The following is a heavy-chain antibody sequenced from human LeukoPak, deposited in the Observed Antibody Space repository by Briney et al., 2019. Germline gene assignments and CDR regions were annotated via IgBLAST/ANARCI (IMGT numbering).Heavy chain of an antibody. CDR1: GGTFSTYA. V-gene: IGHV1-69*05. CDR2: IVPIFGTA. CDR3: ANHYSSRSD. D-gene: IGHD3-3*01. J-gene: IGHJ4*02. Sequence: ASVKVSCKTSGGTFSTYALTWVRQAPGQGLEWMGGIVPIFGTANYAQKFQGRLTITTDESTSTVYMELSSLTSEDTAVYYCANHYSSRSDWGQGTLVTVSS.